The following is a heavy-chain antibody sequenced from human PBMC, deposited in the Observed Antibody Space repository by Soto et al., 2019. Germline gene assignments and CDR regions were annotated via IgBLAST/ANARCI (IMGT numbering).Heavy chain of an antibody. Sequence: GGSLRLSCATSGFTFSSYWMHWVRQAPGKGLVWVSRINSDGSSTSYADSVKGRFTISRDNAKNTLYLQMNSLRAEDTAVYYCARYSSGWNAFDYWGQGTLVTVSS. D-gene: IGHD6-19*01. CDR1: GFTFSSYW. J-gene: IGHJ4*02. CDR2: INSDGSST. CDR3: ARYSSGWNAFDY. V-gene: IGHV3-74*01.